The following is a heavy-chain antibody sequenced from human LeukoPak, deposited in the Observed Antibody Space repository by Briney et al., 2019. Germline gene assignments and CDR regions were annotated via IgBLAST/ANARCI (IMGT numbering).Heavy chain of an antibody. V-gene: IGHV3-30*03. CDR1: GLTFSSYG. CDR3: TQGY. CDR2: ISYDGSNK. J-gene: IGHJ4*02. Sequence: PGGSLKLSCAASGLTFSSYGMHWVSQDPGKGLEWVAVISYDGSNKYYADSVKGRFTISRDNSKNTLYLQMNSLRAEDTAVYYCTQGYWGQGTLVTVSS.